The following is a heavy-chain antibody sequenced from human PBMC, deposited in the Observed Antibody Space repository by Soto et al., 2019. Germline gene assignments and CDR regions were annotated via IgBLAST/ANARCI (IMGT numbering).Heavy chain of an antibody. CDR2: IIPIFGTA. CDR1: GGTFSSYA. Sequence: VASVKVSCKASGGTFSSYAISWVRQAPGQGLEWMGGIIPIFGTANYAQKFQGRVTITVDESTSTAYMELSSLRSEDTAVYYCARQETGRNDAFDIWGQGTMVTVSS. V-gene: IGHV1-69*13. CDR3: ARQETGRNDAFDI. D-gene: IGHD7-27*01. J-gene: IGHJ3*02.